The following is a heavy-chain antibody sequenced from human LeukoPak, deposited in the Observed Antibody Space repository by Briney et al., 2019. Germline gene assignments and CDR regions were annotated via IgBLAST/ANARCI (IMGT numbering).Heavy chain of an antibody. D-gene: IGHD1-26*01. J-gene: IGHJ3*02. CDR3: ARRTLKGIVGPGGAFDI. V-gene: IGHV5-51*01. CDR1: GYRFTSYW. Sequence: KNGESLKISCKASGYRFTSYWIGWVRQTPGKGLEWMGIIYLGDSDTRYSPSFQGQVTISADKPISTAYLQWSSLKASDTAMYYCARRTLKGIVGPGGAFDIWGQGTMATVSS. CDR2: IYLGDSDT.